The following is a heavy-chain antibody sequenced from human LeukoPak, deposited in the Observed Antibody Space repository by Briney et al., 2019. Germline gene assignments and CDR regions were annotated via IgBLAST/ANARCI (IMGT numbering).Heavy chain of an antibody. CDR2: IWYDGSNK. Sequence: GGSLRLSCGASGFTFSSYGMHWVRQAPGKGLECVAVIWYDGSNKYYADSVKGRFTISRDNSKNTLYLQMNSLRAEDTAVYYCARAANVDIVATTHFDYWGQGTLVTVSS. CDR3: ARAANVDIVATTHFDY. J-gene: IGHJ4*02. CDR1: GFTFSSYG. V-gene: IGHV3-33*01. D-gene: IGHD5-12*01.